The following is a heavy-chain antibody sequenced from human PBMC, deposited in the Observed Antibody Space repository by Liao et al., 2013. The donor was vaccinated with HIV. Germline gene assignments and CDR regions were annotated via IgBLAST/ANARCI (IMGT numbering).Heavy chain of an antibody. CDR2: IHYSGST. Sequence: QVQLQESGPGLVKSSDTLSLTCTVSGGSISGYYWSWIRQIPGKGLEWIGYIHYSGSTNYNPSFKSRVTIAVDMSKNQVSLKLRSVTAADTAVYFCARWLGNNHGLDYWGRGNP. D-gene: IGHD5-24*01. CDR3: ARWLGNNHGLDY. CDR1: GGSISGYY. J-gene: IGHJ4*02. V-gene: IGHV4-59*07.